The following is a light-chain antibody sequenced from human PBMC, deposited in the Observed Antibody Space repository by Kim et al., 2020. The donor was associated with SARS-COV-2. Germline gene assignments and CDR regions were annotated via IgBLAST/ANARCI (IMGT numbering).Light chain of an antibody. V-gene: IGLV1-44*01. CDR1: SSNIGSNA. Sequence: QSVLTQPPSASGTPGQRVTISCSGSSSNIGSNAVNWYQQVSGTAPKPLIYSDNHRPSGVPDRFSGSKAGTSASLAISGLQSEDEADYYCAAWDDSLNGWVFGGGTKLTVL. CDR2: SDN. CDR3: AAWDDSLNGWV. J-gene: IGLJ3*02.